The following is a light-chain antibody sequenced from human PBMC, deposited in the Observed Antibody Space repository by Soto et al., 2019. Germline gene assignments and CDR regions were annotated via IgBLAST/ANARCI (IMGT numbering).Light chain of an antibody. CDR2: DVT. V-gene: IGLV2-11*01. Sequence: QSVLTQPRSVSGSPGQSVTISCTGTSSDVGGYDSVSWYQQQPGKAPKLLIYDVTKRPSGVPNRFSGSKSGNTASLTISGLQAEDEADYYCCSYLGSYSYVFGTGTKVTGL. CDR1: SSDVGGYDS. J-gene: IGLJ1*01. CDR3: CSYLGSYSYV.